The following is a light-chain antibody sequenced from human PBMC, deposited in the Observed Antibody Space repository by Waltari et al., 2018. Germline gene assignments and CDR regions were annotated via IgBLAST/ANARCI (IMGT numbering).Light chain of an antibody. CDR1: QNIRNY. V-gene: IGKV1-39*01. Sequence: DIQMTQSPSSLSASVGARVTITCRASQNIRNYLNWYQQKPGRAPTLLIYSASTLQVGGPSTFSGSGSGTDVTRNISTLQPGDVATYYGQQRYGIPTFGGRTKVEIK. CDR2: SAS. J-gene: IGKJ4*01. CDR3: QQRYGIPT.